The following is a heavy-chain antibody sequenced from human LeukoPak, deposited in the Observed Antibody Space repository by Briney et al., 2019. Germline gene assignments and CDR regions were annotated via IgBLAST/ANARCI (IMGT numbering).Heavy chain of an antibody. V-gene: IGHV4-59*12. CDR2: IYNRGST. J-gene: IGHJ4*02. CDR1: GGSITDYH. Sequence: SETLSLTCTVSGGSITDYHWSWIRQPPGKGLEYIGYIYNRGSTFYNPSLKSRVTISVDTSKNQFSLKLSSVTAADTAVYYCARWTRYCSSTSCLLVGATNYYFDYWGQGTLVTVSS. CDR3: ARWTRYCSSTSCLLVGATNYYFDY. D-gene: IGHD2-2*01.